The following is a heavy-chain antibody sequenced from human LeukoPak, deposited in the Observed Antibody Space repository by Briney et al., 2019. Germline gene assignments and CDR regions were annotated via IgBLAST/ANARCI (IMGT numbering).Heavy chain of an antibody. J-gene: IGHJ3*02. CDR1: GYTFTGYY. CDR2: INPNSGGT. D-gene: IGHD4-17*01. V-gene: IGHV1-2*02. Sequence: ASVKVSCKASGYTFTGYYMHWVRQAPGQGLEWMGWINPNSGGTNYARKFQGRVTMTRDTSISTAYMELSRLRSDDTAVYYCASRTTTVTTYSRFGAFDIWGQGTMVTVSS. CDR3: ASRTTTVTTYSRFGAFDI.